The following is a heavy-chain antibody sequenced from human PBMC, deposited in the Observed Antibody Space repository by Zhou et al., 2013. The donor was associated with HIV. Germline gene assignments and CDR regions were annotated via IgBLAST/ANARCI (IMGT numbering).Heavy chain of an antibody. CDR2: ISTHNGNT. CDR1: GYTFISYG. CDR3: ARDDFWSGYYIDL. Sequence: VQLVQSGGEVKKPGASVKVSCKASGYTFISYGLSWLRQAPGQGPEWLGWISTHNGNTNYAQTLQGRVSMTTDSSTKTAYMELRSLRIDDTAVYYCARDDFWSGYYIDLWGQGTPVTVS. J-gene: IGHJ5*02. D-gene: IGHD3-3*01. V-gene: IGHV1-18*01.